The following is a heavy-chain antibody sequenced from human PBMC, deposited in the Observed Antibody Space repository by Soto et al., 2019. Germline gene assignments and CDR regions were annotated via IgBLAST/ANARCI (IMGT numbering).Heavy chain of an antibody. CDR3: ARGIEHYYGSSGYYHLDY. CDR2: ITSDGSST. Sequence: EVQLVESGGGLIQPGGSLRLSCAGSGFTFSSYWMHWVRQAPGKGLVWVSRITSDGSSTRYADSVKGRFSISRDNAKNTLYLQMNGLRAEDTAMYYCARGIEHYYGSSGYYHLDYWGQGTLVTVSS. J-gene: IGHJ4*02. CDR1: GFTFSSYW. V-gene: IGHV3-74*01. D-gene: IGHD3-22*01.